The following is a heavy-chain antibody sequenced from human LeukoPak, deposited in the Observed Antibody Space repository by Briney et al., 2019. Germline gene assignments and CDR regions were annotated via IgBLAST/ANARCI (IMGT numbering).Heavy chain of an antibody. CDR1: GGTFSSYA. Sequence: EASVKVSCKASGGTFSSYAISWVRQAPGQGLEWMGGIIPIFGTANYAQKFQGRVTITADESTSTAYMELSSLRSEDTAVYYCARGRFVVVPAAIRGPFDYWGQGTLVTVSS. D-gene: IGHD2-2*01. V-gene: IGHV1-69*01. J-gene: IGHJ4*02. CDR3: ARGRFVVVPAAIRGPFDY. CDR2: IIPIFGTA.